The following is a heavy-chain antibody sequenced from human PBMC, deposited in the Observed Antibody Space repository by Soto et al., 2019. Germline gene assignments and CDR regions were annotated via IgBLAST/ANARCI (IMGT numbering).Heavy chain of an antibody. J-gene: IGHJ4*02. CDR1: GFTFSSYG. CDR3: AKDLYDILTGYLFDY. V-gene: IGHV3-30*18. Sequence: QVQLVESGGGVVQPGRSLRLSCAASGFTFSSYGMHWVRQAPGKGLEWVAVISYDGSNKYYADSMKGRFTISRDNSKNTLYLQMNSLRAEDTAVYYCAKDLYDILTGYLFDYWGQGTLVTVSS. CDR2: ISYDGSNK. D-gene: IGHD3-9*01.